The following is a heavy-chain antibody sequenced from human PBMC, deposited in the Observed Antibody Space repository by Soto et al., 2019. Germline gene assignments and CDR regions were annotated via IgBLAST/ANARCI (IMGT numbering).Heavy chain of an antibody. D-gene: IGHD2-21*01. CDR2: FYYSGST. CDR1: GDSISTYY. Sequence: SETLSLTCAVSGDSISTYYWSWIRQPPGKGLEWIGYFYYSGSTNYNPSLKSRVTISVDTSKTQFPLKLSSVTTADTAVYYCAVGDWRGYPAPWGQGTLVTVSS. CDR3: AVGDWRGYPAP. V-gene: IGHV4-59*01. J-gene: IGHJ5*02.